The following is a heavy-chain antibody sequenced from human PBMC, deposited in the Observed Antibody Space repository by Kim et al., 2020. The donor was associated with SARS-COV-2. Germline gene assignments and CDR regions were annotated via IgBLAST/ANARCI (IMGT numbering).Heavy chain of an antibody. D-gene: IGHD3-22*01. V-gene: IGHV4-34*01. CDR2: INHSGST. CDR1: CGSFSGYY. Sequence: SETLSLTCAVYCGSFSGYYWSWIRQPPGKGLEWIGEINHSGSTNYNPSLKSRVTISVDTSKNQFSLKLSSVTAADTAVYYCARGWFDYYDSSGYGQIDYWGQGTLVTVSS. J-gene: IGHJ4*02. CDR3: ARGWFDYYDSSGYGQIDY.